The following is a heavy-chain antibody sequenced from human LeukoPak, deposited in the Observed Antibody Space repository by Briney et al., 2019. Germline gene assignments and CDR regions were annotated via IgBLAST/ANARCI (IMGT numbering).Heavy chain of an antibody. J-gene: IGHJ6*03. CDR2: INWNGGST. V-gene: IGHV3-20*04. CDR1: GFTFDDYG. Sequence: GGSLRLSCAASGFTFDDYGMSWVRQAPGKGLERVSGINWNGGSTGYADSVKGRFTISRDNAKNSLYLQMNSLRAEDTALYYCARDFSEVAGYYYYYMDVWGKGTTVTVSS. D-gene: IGHD5-12*01. CDR3: ARDFSEVAGYYYYYMDV.